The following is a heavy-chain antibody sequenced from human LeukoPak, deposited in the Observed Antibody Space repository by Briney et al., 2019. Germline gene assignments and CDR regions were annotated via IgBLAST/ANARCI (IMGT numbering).Heavy chain of an antibody. Sequence: SETLSLTCAVYGGSFSGYYWSWIRQPPGKGLEWIGEINHSGSTNYNPSLKSRVTISVDTSKNQFSLKLSSVTAADTAVYYCARGRGYNSFDYWGQGTLVTVSS. V-gene: IGHV4-34*01. J-gene: IGHJ4*02. CDR3: ARGRGYNSFDY. CDR1: GGSFSGYY. D-gene: IGHD5-24*01. CDR2: INHSGST.